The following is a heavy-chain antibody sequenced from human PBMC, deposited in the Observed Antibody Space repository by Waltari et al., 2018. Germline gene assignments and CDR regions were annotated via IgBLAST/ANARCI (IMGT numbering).Heavy chain of an antibody. CDR2: IIPILGIA. CDR3: ARDDDFWSGYHY. Sequence: QVAMVQSGAEVTKPGYSVQGACKASGGTFGRYAISGLRQAPGQGLEWMGGIIPILGIANYAQKFQGRVTITADESTSTAYMELSSLRSEDTAVYYCARDDDFWSGYHYWGQGTLVTVSS. J-gene: IGHJ4*02. V-gene: IGHV1-69*04. CDR1: GGTFGRYA. D-gene: IGHD3-3*01.